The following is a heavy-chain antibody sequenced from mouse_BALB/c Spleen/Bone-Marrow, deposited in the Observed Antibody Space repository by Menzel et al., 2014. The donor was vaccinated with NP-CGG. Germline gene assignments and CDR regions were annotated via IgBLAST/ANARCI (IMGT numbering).Heavy chain of an antibody. CDR3: TSLARSDFDY. D-gene: IGHD3-1*01. J-gene: IGHJ2*01. V-gene: IGHV1-5*01. CDR1: GYTFSNYW. CDR2: IYPGNSDT. Sequence: VQLQQSGTVLARPGAAVKMSCKASGYTFSNYWMHWVKQRPGQGLERIGTIYPGNSDTTYNRKFKGKAKLTAVTSTSTAYMELSSLTNEDSAVYYCTSLARSDFDYWGQGTTLSVSS.